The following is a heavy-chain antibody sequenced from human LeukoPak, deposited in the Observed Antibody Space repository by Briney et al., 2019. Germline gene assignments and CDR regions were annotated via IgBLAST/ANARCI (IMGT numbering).Heavy chain of an antibody. D-gene: IGHD2-2*02. CDR3: ARGGEVVPAAIGESDAFDI. J-gene: IGHJ3*02. V-gene: IGHV1-2*02. CDR2: INPNSGGT. Sequence: PVASVKVSCKASGYTFTGYYMHWVRQAPGQGLEWMGWINPNSGGTNYAQKFQGRVTMTRDTSISTAYMELSRLRSDDTAVYYCARGGEVVPAAIGESDAFDIWGQGTMVTVSS. CDR1: GYTFTGYY.